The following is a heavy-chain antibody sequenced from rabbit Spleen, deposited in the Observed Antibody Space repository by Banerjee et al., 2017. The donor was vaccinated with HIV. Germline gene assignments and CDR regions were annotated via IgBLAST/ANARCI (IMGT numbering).Heavy chain of an antibody. J-gene: IGHJ6*01. CDR2: AYAGSSGGT. CDR1: GIDFTSSEY. V-gene: IGHV1S45*01. Sequence: QQQLEESGGGLVKPGGALTLTCKASGIDFTSSEYMCWVRQAPGKGLEWVACAYAGSSGGTYSATWAKGRFTISKTSSTTVTLQMNSLTAADTATYFCARDSSTSFSTYGMDLWGPGTLVTVS. CDR3: ARDSSTSFSTYGMDL. D-gene: IGHD1-1*01.